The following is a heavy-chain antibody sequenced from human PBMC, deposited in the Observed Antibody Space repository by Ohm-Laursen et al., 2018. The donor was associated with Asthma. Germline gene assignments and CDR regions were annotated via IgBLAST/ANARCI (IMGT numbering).Heavy chain of an antibody. CDR1: GYTFTGYF. V-gene: IGHV1-2*06. D-gene: IGHD1-26*01. CDR2: MNSNSGDT. Sequence: SSVKVSCKASGYTFTGYFIHWVRQAPGQGLEWVGRMNSNSGDTNYGQKFAGRVTMTRDTSISTAYMELRSLISDDTAVYYCARESSSGSYYSWGQGTLVTVSS. J-gene: IGHJ4*02. CDR3: ARESSSGSYYS.